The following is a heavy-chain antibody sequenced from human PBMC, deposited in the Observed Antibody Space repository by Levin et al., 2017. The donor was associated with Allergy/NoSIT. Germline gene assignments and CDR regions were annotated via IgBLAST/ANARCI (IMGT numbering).Heavy chain of an antibody. CDR3: AKEAGSGHNYGLQSCLES. Sequence: GGSLRLSCAASGFTFSSYAMSWVRQAPGKGLEWVSAISGSGGSTYYADYMKARFTISRDNSKTTLYLQMNSLRAEDTAVYYCAKEAGSGHNYGLQSCLESWGQGTLVTVSS. V-gene: IGHV3-23*01. J-gene: IGHJ5*02. CDR1: GFTFSSYA. D-gene: IGHD5-18*01. CDR2: ISGSGGST.